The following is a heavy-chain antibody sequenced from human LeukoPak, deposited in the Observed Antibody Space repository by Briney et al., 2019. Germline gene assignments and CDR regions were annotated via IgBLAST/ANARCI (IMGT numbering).Heavy chain of an antibody. CDR1: GGYVSSGSYY. CDR2: IYYSGST. V-gene: IGHV4-61*01. D-gene: IGHD3-10*01. CDR3: ARHRRGDPFDY. Sequence: SETLSLTCTVSGGYVSSGSYYWSWIRQPPGKGLEWIGYIYYSGSTSYNPSLKSRVTISVDTSKNQFSLKLSSVTAAATAVYYCARHRRGDPFDYWGQGTLVTVSS. J-gene: IGHJ4*02.